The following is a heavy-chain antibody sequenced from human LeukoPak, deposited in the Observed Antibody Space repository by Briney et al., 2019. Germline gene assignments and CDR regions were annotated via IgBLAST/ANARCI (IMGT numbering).Heavy chain of an antibody. CDR3: ARVLTMVRGVIILAYYFDY. CDR2: IRYDGSNK. D-gene: IGHD3-10*01. CDR1: GFTFSSYG. V-gene: IGHV3-30*02. Sequence: GGSLRLSCAASGFTFSSYGMHWVRQAPGKGLEWVAFIRYDGSNKYYADSVKGRFTISRDNSKNTLYLQMNSLRAEDTAVYYCARVLTMVRGVIILAYYFDYWGQGTLVTVSS. J-gene: IGHJ4*02.